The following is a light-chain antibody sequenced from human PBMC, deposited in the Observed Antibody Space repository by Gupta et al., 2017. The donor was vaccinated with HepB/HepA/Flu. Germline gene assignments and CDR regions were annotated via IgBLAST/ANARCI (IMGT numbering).Light chain of an antibody. CDR2: NDS. CDR3: QVWASTDHPRYF. CDR1: NVGSRS. V-gene: IGLV3-21*02. Sequence: SFELTQPPSVSVAPGQPATITRGGENVGSRSVHTYQHKAGQAPVLVIYNDSDRPSGIPGRFYGSNSGNTASLTIAGVEAGDEADYSCQVWASTDHPRYFFGTGTTLTVL. J-gene: IGLJ1*01.